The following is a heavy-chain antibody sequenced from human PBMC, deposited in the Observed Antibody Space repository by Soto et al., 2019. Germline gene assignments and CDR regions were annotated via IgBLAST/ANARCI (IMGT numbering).Heavy chain of an antibody. J-gene: IGHJ6*02. D-gene: IGHD5-18*01. Sequence: SETLSLTCAVSGGCISSGDYYWSWISQPPGKGLEWIGEIDHSGTTNYNPSLKSRVTISVTSKNQLSLILRSVTAADTAVYYCARARGYSYGYPPIYYYYGLDVWGQGTTVTVSS. CDR1: GGCISSGDYY. V-gene: IGHV4-34*01. CDR3: ARARGYSYGYPPIYYYYGLDV. CDR2: IDHSGTT.